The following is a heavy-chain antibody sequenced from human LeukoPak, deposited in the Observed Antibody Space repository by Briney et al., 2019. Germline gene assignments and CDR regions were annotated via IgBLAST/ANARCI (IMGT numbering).Heavy chain of an antibody. CDR1: GFTVSSNY. V-gene: IGHV3-66*02. D-gene: IGHD2-2*01. CDR3: ARNVPYYYYMDV. CDR2: IYSGGST. Sequence: PGGSLRLSCAASGFTVSSNYMSWVRQAPGKGLEWVSVIYSGGSTYYADSVKGRFTISRGNSKNTLYLQMNSLRAEDTAVYYCARNVPYYYYMDVWGKGTTVTVSS. J-gene: IGHJ6*03.